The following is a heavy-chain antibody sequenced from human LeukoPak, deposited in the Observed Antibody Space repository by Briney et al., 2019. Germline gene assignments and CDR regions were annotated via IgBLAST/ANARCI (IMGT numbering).Heavy chain of an antibody. Sequence: SDTLSLTCTVSGGSSSSISYYWGWIRQPPGKGQEWIGSIYYSGSTYYNPSLKSRVTLSVDTSKNQFSLRLNSVTAADTAVYYCARRPYYDSSGYPSSYYFDYWGQGTLVTVSS. CDR1: GGSSSSISYY. D-gene: IGHD3-22*01. J-gene: IGHJ4*02. V-gene: IGHV4-39*01. CDR2: IYYSGST. CDR3: ARRPYYDSSGYPSSYYFDY.